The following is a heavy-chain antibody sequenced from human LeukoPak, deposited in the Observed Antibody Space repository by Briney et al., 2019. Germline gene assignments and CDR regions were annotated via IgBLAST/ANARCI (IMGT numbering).Heavy chain of an antibody. CDR1: GFTFSSYS. CDR2: ISSSSSTI. J-gene: IGHJ4*02. Sequence: PGGYLRLSCAASGFTFSSYSMLWVRQAPGKGLEWVSYISSSSSTIYYADSVKGRFTISRDNAKNSLYLQMNTLRAEDTAVYYCARGRHKYKFGSGGLPPYWGQGTLVTVSS. V-gene: IGHV3-48*01. D-gene: IGHD2-15*01. CDR3: ARGRHKYKFGSGGLPPY.